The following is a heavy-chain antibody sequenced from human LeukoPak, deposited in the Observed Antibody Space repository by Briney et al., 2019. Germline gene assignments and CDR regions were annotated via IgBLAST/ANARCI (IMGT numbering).Heavy chain of an antibody. V-gene: IGHV5-51*01. Sequence: GESLKISCKGSGYSFTSYWIGWVRQMPGKGLEWMGIIYPGDSYTRYSPSFQGQVTISADKSISTAYLQWSSLKASDTAMYYCARSNVLRFLEWSQDPYYFDYWAREPWSPSPQ. J-gene: IGHJ4*02. CDR1: GYSFTSYW. D-gene: IGHD3-3*01. CDR3: ARSNVLRFLEWSQDPYYFDY. CDR2: IYPGDSYT.